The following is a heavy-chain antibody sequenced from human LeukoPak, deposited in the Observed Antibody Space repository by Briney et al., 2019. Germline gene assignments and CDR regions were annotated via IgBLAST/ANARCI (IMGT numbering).Heavy chain of an antibody. CDR2: IKPDGTST. J-gene: IGHJ4*02. D-gene: IGHD2-8*01. Sequence: GGSLRLSCAASGFTFSYYWMHWVRQAPGKGLVWVARIKPDGTSTTYADSVKGRFTISRDNAKNTLYLQMNSLRVEDTAVYYCARDRFCTTDRCSDYWAREPWSPSPQ. CDR3: ARDRFCTTDRCSDY. CDR1: GFTFSYYW. V-gene: IGHV3-74*03.